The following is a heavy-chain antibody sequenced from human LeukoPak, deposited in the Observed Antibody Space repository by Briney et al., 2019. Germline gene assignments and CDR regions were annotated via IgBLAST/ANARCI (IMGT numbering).Heavy chain of an antibody. CDR1: GFTFSGHA. V-gene: IGHV3-23*01. Sequence: GGSLRLSCAASGFTFSGHAMGWVRQAPGKGLEWVSSITGSGGGTYYGDSVKGRFTISRDNSKNTLYLQMNSLRAEDTAVYYCARAPPVAPYYYDSSGYYYFDYWGQGTLVTVSS. J-gene: IGHJ4*02. CDR3: ARAPPVAPYYYDSSGYYYFDY. D-gene: IGHD3-22*01. CDR2: ITGSGGGT.